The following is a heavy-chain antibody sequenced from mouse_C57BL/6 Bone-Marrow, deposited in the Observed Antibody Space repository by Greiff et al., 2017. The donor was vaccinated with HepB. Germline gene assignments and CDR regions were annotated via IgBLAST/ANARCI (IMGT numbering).Heavy chain of an antibody. CDR1: GYTFTDHT. CDR2: IYPRDGST. V-gene: IGHV1-78*01. Sequence: VQLQESDAELVIPGASVTISCKVSGYTFTDHTIHWMQQRPEQGLEWIGYIYPRDGSTKYNEKFKGTSTLTADKSSSTAYMHLHSLTSEDSAVYFCASEKTCYGSIPAWFAYWGQGTLVTVSA. CDR3: ASEKTCYGSIPAWFAY. J-gene: IGHJ3*01. D-gene: IGHD1-1*01.